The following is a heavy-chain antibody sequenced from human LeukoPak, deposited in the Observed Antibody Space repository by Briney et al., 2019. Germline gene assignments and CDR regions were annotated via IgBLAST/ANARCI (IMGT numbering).Heavy chain of an antibody. Sequence: GSSVKVSCKASGGTFSSYAISWVRQAPGQGLEWMGGIIPIFGTANYAQKFQGRVTITADESTSTAYMELSSLRSEETAVYYCASLGGSSSQRWVAFDIWGQGTMVTVSS. CDR2: IIPIFGTA. CDR3: ASLGGSSSQRWVAFDI. CDR1: GGTFSSYA. D-gene: IGHD6-13*01. J-gene: IGHJ3*02. V-gene: IGHV1-69*01.